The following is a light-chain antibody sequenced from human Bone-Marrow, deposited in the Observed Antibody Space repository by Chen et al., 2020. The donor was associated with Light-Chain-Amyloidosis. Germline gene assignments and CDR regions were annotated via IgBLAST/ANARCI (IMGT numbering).Light chain of an antibody. CDR1: SSDGGGDNH. J-gene: IGLJ1*01. CDR2: EVT. CDR3: SSYTITNTLV. Sequence: QSALTPPASVSGSPGQSLTISCTGTSSDGGGDNHVSWYQQHPDKAPKLMIYEVTNRPSWVPDRFSGSKSDNTASLTISGLQTEDEADYFCSSYTITNTLVFGSGTRVTVL. V-gene: IGLV2-14*01.